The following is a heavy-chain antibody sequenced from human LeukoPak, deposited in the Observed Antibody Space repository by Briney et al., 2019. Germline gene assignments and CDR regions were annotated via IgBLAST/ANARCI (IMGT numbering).Heavy chain of an antibody. Sequence: PGGSLRLSCAASGFTLSSYSMNWVRQAPGKGLEWVSFISTSSSYIYYADSVRGRFTISRDNSKSTLSLQMNSLRAEDTAIYYCATYRQVLLPFESWGQGTLVTVSS. CDR1: GFTLSSYS. J-gene: IGHJ4*02. CDR3: ATYRQVLLPFES. V-gene: IGHV3-21*04. CDR2: ISTSSSYI. D-gene: IGHD2-8*02.